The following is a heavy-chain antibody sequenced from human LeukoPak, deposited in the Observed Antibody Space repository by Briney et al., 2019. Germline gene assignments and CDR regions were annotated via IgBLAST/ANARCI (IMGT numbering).Heavy chain of an antibody. J-gene: IGHJ4*02. CDR3: ARDLFDGYNPTLIDY. Sequence: GGSLRLSCAASGSTVSSNYMSWVRQAPGKGLEWVSVIYSGGSTYYADSVKGRFTISRDNSKNTLYLQMNSLRAEDTAVYYCARDLFDGYNPTLIDYWGQGTLVTVSS. CDR2: IYSGGST. CDR1: GSTVSSNY. D-gene: IGHD5-24*01. V-gene: IGHV3-53*01.